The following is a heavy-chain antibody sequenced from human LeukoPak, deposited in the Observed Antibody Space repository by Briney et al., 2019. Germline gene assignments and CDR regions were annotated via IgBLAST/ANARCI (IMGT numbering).Heavy chain of an antibody. Sequence: GSLRLSCAASGFTFSSYAMSWVRQPPGKGLEWIGEINHSGSTNYNPSLKSRVTISVDTSKNQFSLKLASVTAADTAIYYCAKGAGGFSYYNWFDPWGQGTLVTVSS. J-gene: IGHJ5*02. CDR2: INHSGST. CDR3: AKGAGGFSYYNWFDP. CDR1: GFTFSSYA. V-gene: IGHV4-34*01. D-gene: IGHD5-18*01.